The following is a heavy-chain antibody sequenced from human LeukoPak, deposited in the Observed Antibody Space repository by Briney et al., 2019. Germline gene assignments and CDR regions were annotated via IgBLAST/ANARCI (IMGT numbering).Heavy chain of an antibody. J-gene: IGHJ4*02. Sequence: PAETLSLTCAASGGSISSGSYYWSWIRQPAGKGLVWIVCIYTSGITNYNSFLKSLATISVDTSKNQFSLKLSSVPAADTAVFYCARRTGTYYYDSSGYSPWRYYFDYWGQGTLVTVSS. D-gene: IGHD3-22*01. V-gene: IGHV4-61*02. CDR1: GGSISSGSYY. CDR3: ARRTGTYYYDSSGYSPWRYYFDY. CDR2: IYTSGIT.